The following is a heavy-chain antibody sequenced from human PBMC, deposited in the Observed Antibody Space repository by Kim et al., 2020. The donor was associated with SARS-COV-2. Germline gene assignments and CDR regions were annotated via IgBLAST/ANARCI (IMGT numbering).Heavy chain of an antibody. J-gene: IGHJ6*02. CDR3: ARDTWAPGRRAYGMDV. V-gene: IGHV3-30*07. Sequence: SVKGRFTISRDNSKNTLYLQMNSLRAEDTAVYYCARDTWAPGRRAYGMDVWGQGTTVTVSS. D-gene: IGHD1-26*01.